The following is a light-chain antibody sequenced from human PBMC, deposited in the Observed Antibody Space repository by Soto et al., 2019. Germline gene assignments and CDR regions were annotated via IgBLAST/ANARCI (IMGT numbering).Light chain of an antibody. CDR2: DAS. CDR1: QSISSD. J-gene: IGKJ1*01. Sequence: EIVLTQSPATLSLSPGERATLSYRASQSISSDLAWYQQKPGQAPRLFIYDASNRVTGIPARFRGSGSGTDFTLTISTLEPEDFAVYYCQQRSSWPRTFGQGTKVEIK. V-gene: IGKV3-11*01. CDR3: QQRSSWPRT.